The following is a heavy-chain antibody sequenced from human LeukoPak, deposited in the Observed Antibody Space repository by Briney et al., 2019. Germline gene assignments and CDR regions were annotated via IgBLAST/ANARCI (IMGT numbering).Heavy chain of an antibody. V-gene: IGHV1-8*03. J-gene: IGHJ4*02. D-gene: IGHD3-3*01. Sequence: GASVKVSCKASGYTFASYDINWVRQATGQGLEWMGWMNPNSGNTGYAQKFQGRVTITRNTSISTAYMELSSLRSEDTAVYYCARGGGAYDFWSGFDYWGQGTLVTVSS. CDR3: ARGGGAYDFWSGFDY. CDR2: MNPNSGNT. CDR1: GYTFASYD.